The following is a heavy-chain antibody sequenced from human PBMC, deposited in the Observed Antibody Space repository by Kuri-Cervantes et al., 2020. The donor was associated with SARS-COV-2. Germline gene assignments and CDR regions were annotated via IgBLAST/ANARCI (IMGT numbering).Heavy chain of an antibody. CDR3: GRRYCSTTSCLVDY. D-gene: IGHD2-2*01. Sequence: GGSLRLSCAASGFTFSSYAMSWVRQAPGKGLEWVSSISSSSSYIYYADSVKGRFTISRDNAKNSLYLQMNSLRAEDAGVYYCGRRYCSTTSCLVDYWGRGTLVTVSS. CDR1: GFTFSSYA. J-gene: IGHJ4*02. V-gene: IGHV3-21*01. CDR2: ISSSSSYI.